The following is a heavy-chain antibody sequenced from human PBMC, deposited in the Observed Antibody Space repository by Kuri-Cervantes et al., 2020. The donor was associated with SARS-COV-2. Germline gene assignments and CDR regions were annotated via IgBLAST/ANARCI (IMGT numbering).Heavy chain of an antibody. Sequence: SETLSLTCAVSGYSISSGYYWGWIRQPPGKGLEWIGSIYHSGSTYYNPSLKSRVTISVDTSKNQFSLKLSSVTAADTAVYYCARLDSNSDYWGQGTLVTVSS. J-gene: IGHJ4*02. CDR1: GYSISSGYY. V-gene: IGHV4-38-2*01. D-gene: IGHD4-11*01. CDR3: ARLDSNSDY. CDR2: IYHSGST.